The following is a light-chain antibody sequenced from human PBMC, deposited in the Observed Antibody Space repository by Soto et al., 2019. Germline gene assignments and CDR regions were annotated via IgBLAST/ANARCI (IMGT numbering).Light chain of an antibody. CDR2: GAS. CDR3: QQYGSSPVYT. CDR1: QSVSSSY. Sequence: EIVLTQSPGTLSLSPGERATLSCRASQSVSSSYLAWYQQKPGQAPRLRIYGASSSATGTPDRFSGSGSGTDLTLTISRLEPEDFSVYYYQQYGSSPVYTFRQGTKLEIK. V-gene: IGKV3-20*01. J-gene: IGKJ2*01.